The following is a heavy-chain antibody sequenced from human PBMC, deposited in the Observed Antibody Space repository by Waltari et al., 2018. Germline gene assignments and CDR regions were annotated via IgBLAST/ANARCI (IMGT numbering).Heavy chain of an antibody. Sequence: QVQLQESGPGLVKPSQTLSLTCTVSGGSISNGGYYWSWIRQHPGKCLEWIGYIYYSGTAYYNPALKSRVTMSVDTSKNQFSLDLSSVTAADTAVYYCAREGFDRWGHFDYWGQGTLVTVSS. CDR1: GGSISNGGYY. CDR3: AREGFDRWGHFDY. J-gene: IGHJ4*02. D-gene: IGHD3-16*01. CDR2: IYYSGTA. V-gene: IGHV4-31*03.